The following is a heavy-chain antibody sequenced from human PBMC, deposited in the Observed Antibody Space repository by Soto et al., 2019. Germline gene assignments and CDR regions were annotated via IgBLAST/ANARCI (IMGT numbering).Heavy chain of an antibody. CDR1: GFTLSGYA. V-gene: IGHV3-64*01. CDR3: ARRARPDFYYMDV. CDR2: ISSNGVGT. J-gene: IGHJ6*03. D-gene: IGHD6-6*01. Sequence: GGSLRLSCAASGFTLSGYAVDWVRQAPGKGLEYVSGISSNGVGTYYANSVQGRFTISRDNSKNTVYLQMGSLRPEDMAVYYCARRARPDFYYMDVWGKGTTVTVSS.